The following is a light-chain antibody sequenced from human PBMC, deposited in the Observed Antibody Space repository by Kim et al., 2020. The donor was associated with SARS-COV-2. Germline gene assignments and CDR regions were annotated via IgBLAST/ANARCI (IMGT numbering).Light chain of an antibody. CDR3: QQYYSYPRA. CDR1: QGISSY. Sequence: ASTRDRVTITCRASQGISSYLAWYQQKPGKAPKLLIYAASTLQSGVPSRFSGSGSGTDFTLTISCLQSEDFATYYCQQYYSYPRAFGQGTRLEIK. V-gene: IGKV1-8*01. CDR2: AAS. J-gene: IGKJ5*01.